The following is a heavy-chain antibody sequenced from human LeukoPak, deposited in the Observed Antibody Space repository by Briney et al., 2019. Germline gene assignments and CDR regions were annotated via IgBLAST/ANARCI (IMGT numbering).Heavy chain of an antibody. CDR2: IYYSGST. CDR3: ARRNQVLREYHYDSSGYLYFDY. Sequence: PSETLSLTCTVSGGSISSSSYYWGWIRQPPGKGLEWIGSIYYSGSTYYNPSLKSRVTISVDTSKNQFSLKLSSVTAADTAVYYCARRNQVLREYHYDSSGYLYFDYWGQGTLITVSS. D-gene: IGHD3-22*01. J-gene: IGHJ4*02. CDR1: GGSISSSSYY. V-gene: IGHV4-39*01.